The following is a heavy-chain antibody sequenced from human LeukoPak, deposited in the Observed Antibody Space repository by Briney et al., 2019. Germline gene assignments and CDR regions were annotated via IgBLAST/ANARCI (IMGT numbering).Heavy chain of an antibody. CDR2: ISSSGETV. V-gene: IGHV3-48*01. D-gene: IGHD2-2*01. CDR1: GFHFNFHS. CDR3: ARDRVHVGVSAFDS. J-gene: IGHJ4*02. Sequence: GGSLRLSCAASGFHFNFHSMNWVRQAPGKGLEWISYISSSGETVFYADSVMGRFTISRDNAQKSLYLQMNSLRAEDTAVYFCARDRVHVGVSAFDSWGQGTLVTVSS.